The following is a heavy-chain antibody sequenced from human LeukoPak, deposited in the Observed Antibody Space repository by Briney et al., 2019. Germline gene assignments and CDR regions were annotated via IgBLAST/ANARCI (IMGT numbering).Heavy chain of an antibody. V-gene: IGHV3-64*02. J-gene: IGHJ4*02. CDR1: GFTFSIYG. CDR3: ARAGFSSGWYMDF. Sequence: GGSLRLSCAASGFTFSIYGMHWARQAPGKGLEFVSAISSDGSSTHYADSVKGRFTISRDNSKNTLYLRMDSLTTEDMGVYYCARAGFSSGWYMDFLGLGTLVTVSS. CDR2: ISSDGSST. D-gene: IGHD6-19*01.